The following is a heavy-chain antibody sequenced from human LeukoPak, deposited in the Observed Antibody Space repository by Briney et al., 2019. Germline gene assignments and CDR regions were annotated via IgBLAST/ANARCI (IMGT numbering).Heavy chain of an antibody. CDR2: ISYDGSNK. Sequence: RGSLRLSRAASGFTPCSYGMHWVRQAPGKGLEWVAVISYDGSNKYYADSVKGRFTISRDNSKNTLYLQMNSLRAEDTAVYYCAAPVTEGRTEVFDYWGQGTLVTVSS. J-gene: IGHJ4*02. CDR1: GFTPCSYG. CDR3: AAPVTEGRTEVFDY. V-gene: IGHV3-30*03. D-gene: IGHD4-23*01.